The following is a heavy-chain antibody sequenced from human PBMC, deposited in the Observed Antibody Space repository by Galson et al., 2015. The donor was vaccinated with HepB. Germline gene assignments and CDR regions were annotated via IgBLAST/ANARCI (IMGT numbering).Heavy chain of an antibody. CDR2: IRIKPNNYAT. CDR3: VKDSRYSYGYPDAFDM. J-gene: IGHJ3*02. D-gene: IGHD5-18*01. CDR1: GLNFRASA. V-gene: IGHV3-73*01. Sequence: SLRLSCAASGLNFRASAMHWVRQAPGKGLEWVGRIRIKPNNYATQYAASVRGRFTIPRDDSKNTIYLQMNSLKTEDTALYHCVKDSRYSYGYPDAFDMWGQGTMVTVSS.